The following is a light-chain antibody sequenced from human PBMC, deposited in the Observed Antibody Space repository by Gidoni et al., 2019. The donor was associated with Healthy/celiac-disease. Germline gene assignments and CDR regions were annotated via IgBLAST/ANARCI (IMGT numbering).Light chain of an antibody. J-gene: IGKJ4*01. Sequence: ILLTQSPDSLAVSLGERATINCKSSQSVLYSSNNKNYVAWYQQKPGQPPKLLIYWASTREAGVPDRFSGSGSGTDFTLTISSLQAEDVAVYYCQQYYSTPLTFGGGTKVEIK. V-gene: IGKV4-1*01. CDR2: WAS. CDR3: QQYYSTPLT. CDR1: QSVLYSSNNKNY.